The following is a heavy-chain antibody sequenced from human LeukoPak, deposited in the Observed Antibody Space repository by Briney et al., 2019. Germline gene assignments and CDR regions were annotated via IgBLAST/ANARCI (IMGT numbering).Heavy chain of an antibody. Sequence: GGSLRLSCAASGFTFSDYYMSWIRQAPAKGLLWVSYISSSSNTIYYADSVKGRFTISRDNAKNSLYLQLNSLRAEDTAVYYCASQGSYYYYMDVWGKGTTVTVSS. V-gene: IGHV3-11*04. CDR1: GFTFSDYY. CDR2: ISSSSNTI. CDR3: ASQGSYYYYMDV. J-gene: IGHJ6*03.